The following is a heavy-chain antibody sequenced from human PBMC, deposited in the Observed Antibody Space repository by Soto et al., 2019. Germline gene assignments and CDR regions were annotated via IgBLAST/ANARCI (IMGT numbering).Heavy chain of an antibody. CDR1: GGSISSYY. D-gene: IGHD3-10*01. Sequence: SETLSLTCTVSGGSISSYYWSWIRQPPGKGLEWIGYIYYSGSTNYNPSLKSRVTISVDTSKNQFSLKLSSVTAADTAVYYCAGVWGGAFDIWAQGTMVTVSS. J-gene: IGHJ3*02. CDR2: IYYSGST. CDR3: AGVWGGAFDI. V-gene: IGHV4-59*01.